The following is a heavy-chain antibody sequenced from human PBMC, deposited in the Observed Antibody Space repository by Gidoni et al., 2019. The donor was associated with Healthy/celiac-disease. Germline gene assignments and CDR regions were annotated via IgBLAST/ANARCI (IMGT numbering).Heavy chain of an antibody. Sequence: EVQLVESGGGLVQPGRSLRLSCAASGFTFDDYAMHWVRQAPGKGLEWVSGISWNSGSIGYADSVKGRFTISRDNAKNSLYLQMNSLRAEDTALYYCAKVNSNYGSGSKYGMDVWGQGTTVTVSS. V-gene: IGHV3-9*01. CDR3: AKVNSNYGSGSKYGMDV. CDR2: ISWNSGSI. J-gene: IGHJ6*02. D-gene: IGHD3-10*01. CDR1: GFTFDDYA.